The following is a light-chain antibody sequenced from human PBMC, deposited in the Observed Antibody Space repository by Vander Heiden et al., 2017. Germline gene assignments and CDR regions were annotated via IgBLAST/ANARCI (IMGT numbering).Light chain of an antibody. CDR1: KSVSSY. Sequence: EILLTQSPATLSLSPGGRATLSCRASKSVSSYLAWYQQKPGQAPRLLIYDASNRATGIPARFSGSGSGTDLTLTISSLEPEDFAVYYCQQRSNWPPLTFGGGTKVEIK. CDR3: QQRSNWPPLT. CDR2: DAS. J-gene: IGKJ4*01. V-gene: IGKV3-11*01.